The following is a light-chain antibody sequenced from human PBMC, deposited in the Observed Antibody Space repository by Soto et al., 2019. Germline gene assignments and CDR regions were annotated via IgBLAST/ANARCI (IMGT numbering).Light chain of an antibody. CDR3: QQYGSAPRT. CDR1: QSVSSSY. CDR2: GAS. Sequence: EIVLTQSPGTLSLSPRERATLSCRASQSVSSSYLGWYQQKAGQAPRLLIYGASSRATGIPDRFSGSGSGTDFTLTISRLEPEDFAVYFCQQYGSAPRTFGQGTKVDIK. V-gene: IGKV3-20*01. J-gene: IGKJ1*01.